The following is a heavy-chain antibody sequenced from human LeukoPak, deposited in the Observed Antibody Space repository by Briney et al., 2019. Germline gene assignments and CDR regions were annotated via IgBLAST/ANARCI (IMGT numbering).Heavy chain of an antibody. CDR1: GFIFNNYA. D-gene: IGHD2-15*01. V-gene: IGHV3-9*01. Sequence: AGGSLRLSCAGSGFIFNNYAMHWVRQPPGKGLEWVSGISWNSGTIDYADSVRGRFTISRDNAKNSLYLQMNSLRAEDTAVYHCANGWSPDYWGRGTLVTVSS. J-gene: IGHJ4*02. CDR3: ANGWSPDY. CDR2: ISWNSGTI.